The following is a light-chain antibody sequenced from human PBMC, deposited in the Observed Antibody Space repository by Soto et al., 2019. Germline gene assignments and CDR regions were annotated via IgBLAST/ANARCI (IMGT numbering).Light chain of an antibody. CDR1: QNLRSS. CDR3: QQYNIWPQT. V-gene: IGKV3-15*01. J-gene: IGKJ1*01. CDR2: GAS. Sequence: VMTQSPATLSVSPGERATLSCRASQNLRSSLAWYQQKPGQAPRLLIYGASTGATGIPARFSGSGSGTEFTLTISSLQSEDFAVYFCQQYNIWPQTFGQGTKVEIK.